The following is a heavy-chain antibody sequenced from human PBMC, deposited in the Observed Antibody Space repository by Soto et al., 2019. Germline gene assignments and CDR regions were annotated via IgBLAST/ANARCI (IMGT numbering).Heavy chain of an antibody. CDR3: ATSDVLRYFDWLLFHY. Sequence: QVQLQESGPGLVKPSETLSLTCTVSGGSISSYYWSWIRQPPGKGLEWIGYIYYSGSTNYNPSLKSRVTISVDTSKNQFSLKLSSLTAADTAVYYCATSDVLRYFDWLLFHYWGQGTLVTVSS. J-gene: IGHJ4*02. CDR1: GGSISSYY. D-gene: IGHD3-9*01. V-gene: IGHV4-59*08. CDR2: IYYSGST.